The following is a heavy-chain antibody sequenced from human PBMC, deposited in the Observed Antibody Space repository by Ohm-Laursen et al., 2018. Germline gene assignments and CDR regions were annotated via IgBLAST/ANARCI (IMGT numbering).Heavy chain of an antibody. V-gene: IGHV1-2*02. CDR2: INPNSGGT. CDR3: ARDKEYYVSGSSCYFDY. D-gene: IGHD3-10*01. CDR1: GYTFTGYY. J-gene: IGHJ4*02. Sequence: ASVKVSCKASGYTFTGYYMHWVRQAPGQGLEWMGWINPNSGGTNYAQKFQGRVTMTRDTSISTAYMELSRLRSDDTAVYYCARDKEYYVSGSSCYFDYWGQGTLVTVSS.